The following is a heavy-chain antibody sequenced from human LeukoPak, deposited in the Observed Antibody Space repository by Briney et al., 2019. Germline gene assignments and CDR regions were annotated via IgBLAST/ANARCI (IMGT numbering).Heavy chain of an antibody. CDR2: ISAYNGNT. J-gene: IGHJ4*02. D-gene: IGHD3-9*01. Sequence: GASVKVSCKASGYTFTSYGISWVRQALGQGLEWMGWISAYNGNTNYAQKLQGRVTMTTDTSTSTAYMELRSLRSDDTAVYYCARDGEYYDILTGYYHSFDYWGQGTLVTVSS. CDR1: GYTFTSYG. CDR3: ARDGEYYDILTGYYHSFDY. V-gene: IGHV1-18*01.